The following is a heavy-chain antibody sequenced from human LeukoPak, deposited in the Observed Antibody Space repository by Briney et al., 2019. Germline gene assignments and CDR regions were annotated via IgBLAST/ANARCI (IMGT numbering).Heavy chain of an antibody. D-gene: IGHD3-22*01. CDR3: ARDWGFVGDDSSGYSGVY. J-gene: IGHJ4*02. V-gene: IGHV3-7*01. CDR1: HFTFTTYW. CDR2: IKPDGSEK. Sequence: PGGSLRLSCAASHFTFTTYWMSWVRQAPGKGLEWVANIKPDGSEKYYVDSVKGRFTISRDNAKNSLYLQMNSLRAEDTAMYYCARDWGFVGDDSSGYSGVYWGQGTLVTVSS.